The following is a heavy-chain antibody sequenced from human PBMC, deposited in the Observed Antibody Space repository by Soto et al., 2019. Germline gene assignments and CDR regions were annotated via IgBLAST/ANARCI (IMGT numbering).Heavy chain of an antibody. CDR3: SRHLGTTVTTAFDY. D-gene: IGHD4-17*01. Sequence: TLSLTCVVSVASISSGGYSWTWIRQSPGKGLEWIGSIYYSGSTHYNPSLKSRVTISVDTSKNQFSLKLSSVTAADTAVYYCSRHLGTTVTTAFDYWGQGTLVTVS. J-gene: IGHJ4*02. V-gene: IGHV4-30-2*03. CDR2: IYYSGST. CDR1: VASISSGGYS.